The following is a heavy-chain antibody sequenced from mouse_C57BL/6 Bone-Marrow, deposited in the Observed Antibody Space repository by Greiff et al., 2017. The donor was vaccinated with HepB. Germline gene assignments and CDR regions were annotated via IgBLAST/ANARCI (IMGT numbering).Heavy chain of an antibody. CDR1: GYTFTSYW. D-gene: IGHD1-1*01. J-gene: IGHJ3*01. CDR3: ARWASGSSYWFAD. V-gene: IGHV1-72*01. CDR2: IDPNSGGT. Sequence: QVQLQQPGAELVKPGASVKLSCKASGYTFTSYWMHWVKQRPGRGLEWIGRIDPNSGGTKYNEKFKSKATLTVDKPSSTAYMQLISLTSEDSAVYYCARWASGSSYWFADWGQGTLVTVSA.